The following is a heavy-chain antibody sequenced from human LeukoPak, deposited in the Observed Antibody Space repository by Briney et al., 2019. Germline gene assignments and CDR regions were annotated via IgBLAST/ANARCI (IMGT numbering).Heavy chain of an antibody. CDR3: ARDPYGDAYAGGLDF. J-gene: IGHJ4*02. CDR2: INPKSGVT. V-gene: IGHV1-2*02. CDR1: GYTFTGYY. Sequence: GASVKVSCKASGYTFTGYYMHWVRQAPGQGLEWMGWINPKSGVTEYTPKLQGRVTMTRDTSISTAYLDLSSLRSDDTAIYYCARDPYGDAYAGGLDFWGQGTLVTVSS. D-gene: IGHD3-16*01.